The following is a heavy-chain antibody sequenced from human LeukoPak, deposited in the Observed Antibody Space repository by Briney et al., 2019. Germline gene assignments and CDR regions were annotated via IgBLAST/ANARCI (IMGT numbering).Heavy chain of an antibody. CDR2: ISGGGGTT. CDR3: AKERVYMDV. V-gene: IGHV3-23*01. Sequence: GGSLRLSCAASGFTFSSFAMSWVRQAPGKGLEWVSAISGGGGTTDYADSVKGRFTISRDNSKNTLYLQMNSLRAEDTGVYYCAKERVYMDVWGKGTTVTVSS. CDR1: GFTFSSFA. J-gene: IGHJ6*03.